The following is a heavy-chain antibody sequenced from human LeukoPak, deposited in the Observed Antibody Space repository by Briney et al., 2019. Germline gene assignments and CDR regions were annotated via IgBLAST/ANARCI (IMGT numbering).Heavy chain of an antibody. CDR1: GYTLTGYY. CDR3: ASSPYDSSGYTR. J-gene: IGHJ4*02. CDR2: INPNSGGT. Sequence: ASVKVSCKASGYTLTGYYMHWVRQAPGQGLEWMGWINPNSGGTNYAQKFQGRVTMTRDTSISTAYMEPSRLRSDDTAVYYCASSPYDSSGYTRWGQGTLVTVSS. D-gene: IGHD3-22*01. V-gene: IGHV1-2*02.